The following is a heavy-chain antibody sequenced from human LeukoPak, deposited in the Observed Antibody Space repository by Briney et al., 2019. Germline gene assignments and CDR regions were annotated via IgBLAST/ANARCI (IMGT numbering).Heavy chain of an antibody. D-gene: IGHD2-2*01. CDR1: GYTFTGYY. J-gene: IGHJ5*02. CDR2: INPNSGGT. V-gene: IGHV1-2*02. CDR3: ARVYCSSTSCVIGGVWFDP. Sequence: GASVKVSCKASGYTFTGYYMHWVRQAPGQGLEWMGWINPNSGGTNYAQKFQGRVTITRDTSASTAYMELSSLRSEDTAVYYCARVYCSSTSCVIGGVWFDPWGQEPWSPSPQ.